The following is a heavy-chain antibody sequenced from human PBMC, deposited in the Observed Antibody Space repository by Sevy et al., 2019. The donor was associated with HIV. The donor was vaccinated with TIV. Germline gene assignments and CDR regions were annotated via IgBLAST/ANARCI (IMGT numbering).Heavy chain of an antibody. J-gene: IGHJ4*02. V-gene: IGHV4-4*02. D-gene: IGHD1-26*01. CDR2: IYHSGST. CDR1: GGSISSGNW. Sequence: SDTLSLTCAVSGGSISSGNWWSWVRQPPGNGLEWIGEIYHSGSTNYNPSLKSRVTISVDKSKNQFSLKLRSVTAADTAVYYCTREQVGARVYYFDYWGQGTLVTVSS. CDR3: TREQVGARVYYFDY.